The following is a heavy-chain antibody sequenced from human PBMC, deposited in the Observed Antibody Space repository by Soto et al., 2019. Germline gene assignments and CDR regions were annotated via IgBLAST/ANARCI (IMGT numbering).Heavy chain of an antibody. D-gene: IGHD1-26*01. Sequence: EVQLLDSGGGLAQPGGSLRVSCAASGFIFNNYAMNWVRQAPGEGLQWVAGISASGVSTYYADSVKGRFIISRDNSKHTLFLQMHSLRAEHTAIYYCAKVPLPPYYVDYWGLGTLVTVSS. CDR1: GFIFNNYA. CDR2: ISASGVST. CDR3: AKVPLPPYYVDY. V-gene: IGHV3-23*01. J-gene: IGHJ4*02.